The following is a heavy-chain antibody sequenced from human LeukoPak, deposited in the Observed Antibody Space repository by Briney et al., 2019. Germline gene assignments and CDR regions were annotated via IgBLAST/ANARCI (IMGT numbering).Heavy chain of an antibody. V-gene: IGHV7-4-1*02. Sequence: ASVKVSCKASGYTFTSYGISWVRQAPGQGLEWMGWINTNTGNPTYAQGFIGRFVFSLDTSVSTAYLQISSLKAEDTAVYYCARVVQGSTYPYYYFGMDVWGQGTTVTVSS. CDR1: GYTFTSYG. CDR2: INTNTGNP. J-gene: IGHJ6*02. CDR3: ARVVQGSTYPYYYFGMDV. D-gene: IGHD2-2*02.